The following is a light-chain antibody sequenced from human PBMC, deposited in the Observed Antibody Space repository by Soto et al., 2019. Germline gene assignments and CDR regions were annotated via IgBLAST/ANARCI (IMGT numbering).Light chain of an antibody. V-gene: IGLV2-23*01. CDR3: CSYAGSDTWV. CDR2: EGS. CDR1: SSDIGTYNL. Sequence: QSALTQPASVSGSPGQSITISCIGSSSDIGTYNLVSWYQHHPGKAPKLIIYEGSLRPSGISYRFSASKSGNTASLTISGLQAEDEADYHCCSYAGSDTWVVGGGTKLTVL. J-gene: IGLJ2*01.